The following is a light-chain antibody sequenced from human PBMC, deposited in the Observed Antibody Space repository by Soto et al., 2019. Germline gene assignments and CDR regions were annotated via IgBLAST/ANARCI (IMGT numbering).Light chain of an antibody. J-gene: IGKJ1*01. CDR1: QSISSW. V-gene: IGKV1-5*03. CDR3: QQYNSYPCK. CDR2: KAS. Sequence: DIQMTKSPSTLSASVGDRVTITCRASQSISSWLAWYQQKPGKAPKLMIYKASSLESGVPSRFSGSGSGTEFTLTISSLQPDDFATYYCQQYNSYPCKFGQGTKVDSK.